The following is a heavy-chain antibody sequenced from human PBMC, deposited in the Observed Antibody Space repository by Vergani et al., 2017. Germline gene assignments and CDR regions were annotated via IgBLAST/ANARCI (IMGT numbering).Heavy chain of an antibody. CDR2: IYYSGST. CDR1: GGSISSSSYY. CDR3: ARLSSGWYPDY. D-gene: IGHD6-19*01. V-gene: IGHV4-39*01. J-gene: IGHJ4*02. Sequence: QVQLQQWGAGLLKPSETLSLTCTVSGGSISSSSYYWGWIRQPPGKGLEWIGSIYYSGSTYYNPSLKSRVTISVDTSKNQFSLKLSSVTAADTAVYYCARLSSGWYPDYWGQGTLVTVSS.